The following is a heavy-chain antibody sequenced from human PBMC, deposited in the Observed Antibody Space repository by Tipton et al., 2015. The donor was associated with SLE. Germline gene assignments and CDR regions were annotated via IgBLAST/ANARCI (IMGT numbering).Heavy chain of an antibody. Sequence: LRLSCAASGFTLSNYVMNWVRQAPGKGLEWIGSIYYSGNTYYNPSLKSRVTISVDTSKDQFSLKLSSVTAADTAVYYCARRLVAAANDWYFGLWGRGTLVTVSS. CDR1: GFTLSNYV. V-gene: IGHV4-38-2*01. CDR2: IYYSGNT. CDR3: ARRLVAAANDWYFGL. J-gene: IGHJ2*01. D-gene: IGHD2-2*01.